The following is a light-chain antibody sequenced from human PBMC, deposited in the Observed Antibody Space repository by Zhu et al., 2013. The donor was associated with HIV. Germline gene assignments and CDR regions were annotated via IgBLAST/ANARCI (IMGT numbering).Light chain of an antibody. J-gene: IGKJ1*01. Sequence: DLVMTQSPTYLAVSLGERATIDCRSSQSVLYSSNNKNYLAWYQQKPGQPPKLLIYWASTRESGVPDRFSGSGSGTDFTLTISSLQTEDVAVYYCQQRNTWWTFGQGTKVEMK. CDR3: QQRNTWWT. CDR2: WAS. CDR1: QSVLYSSNNKNY. V-gene: IGKV4-1*01.